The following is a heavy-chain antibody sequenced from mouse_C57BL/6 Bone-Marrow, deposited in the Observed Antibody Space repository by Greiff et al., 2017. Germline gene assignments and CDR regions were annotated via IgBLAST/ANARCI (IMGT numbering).Heavy chain of an antibody. V-gene: IGHV2-5*01. CDR2: IWRGGST. CDR3: AKNGTIVITTLAWFAY. Sequence: VQVVESGPGLVQPSQSLSITCTVSGFSLTSYGVHWVRQSPGKGLEWLGVIWRGGSTDYNAAFMSRLSITKDNSKSKVFFKMNRLQADDTAIYYCAKNGTIVITTLAWFAYWGQGTLVTVSA. CDR1: GFSLTSYG. D-gene: IGHD2-5*01. J-gene: IGHJ3*01.